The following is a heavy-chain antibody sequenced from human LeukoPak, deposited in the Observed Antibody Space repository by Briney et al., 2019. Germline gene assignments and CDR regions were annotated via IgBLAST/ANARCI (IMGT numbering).Heavy chain of an antibody. Sequence: GGSLRLSCAASGFTFTSYAMSWVRQAPGKGLEWVAFIRYDGSNKYYADSVKGRFTISRDNSKNTLYLQMNSLRAEDTAVYYCAGMRVVPADPDYWGQGTLVTVSS. CDR1: GFTFTSYA. J-gene: IGHJ4*02. D-gene: IGHD2-2*01. CDR2: IRYDGSNK. CDR3: AGMRVVPADPDY. V-gene: IGHV3-30*02.